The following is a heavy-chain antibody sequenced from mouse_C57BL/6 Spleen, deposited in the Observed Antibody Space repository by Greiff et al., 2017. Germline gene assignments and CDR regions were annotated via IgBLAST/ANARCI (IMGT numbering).Heavy chain of an antibody. CDR3: ARDNTGKHY. D-gene: IGHD4-1*01. CDR1: GYTFTSYW. CDR2: IDPSDSYT. Sequence: QVQLQQPGAELVKPGASVQLSCKASGYTFTSYWMQWVKQRPGQGLEWIGEIDPSDSYTNYNQKFKGKATLTVDTSSSTAYMQLSSLTSEDSAVYYCARDNTGKHYWGQGTTRTVSS. V-gene: IGHV1-50*01. J-gene: IGHJ2*01.